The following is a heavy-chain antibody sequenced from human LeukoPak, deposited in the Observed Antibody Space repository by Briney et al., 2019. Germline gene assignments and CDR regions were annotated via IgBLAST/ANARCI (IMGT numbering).Heavy chain of an antibody. CDR1: GYTFRDYY. D-gene: IGHD5-18*01. J-gene: IGHJ4*02. V-gene: IGHV1-69-2*01. CDR3: ATPGEYHYGYYYFNH. CDR2: VAPKDGET. Sequence: GASVKVSCKASGYTFRDYYVHRVQPAPGKGLEWMGRVAPKDGETLYAEKFLGRGTITADTSTDTVYMELSSLTSEDTALYYCATPGEYHYGYYYFNHWGQGTLVTVSS.